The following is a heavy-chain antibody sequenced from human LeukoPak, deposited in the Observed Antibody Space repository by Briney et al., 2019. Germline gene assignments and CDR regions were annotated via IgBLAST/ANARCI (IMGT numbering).Heavy chain of an antibody. Sequence: EASVKVSCKASGYIFTGYYMHWVRQAPGQGLEWMGWINPNSGGTNYAQKFQGRVTMTRDTSISTAYMELSRLRSDDTAVYYCARLASLYDSSGYYWGDYWGQGTLVTVSS. CDR3: ARLASLYDSSGYYWGDY. J-gene: IGHJ4*02. CDR2: INPNSGGT. D-gene: IGHD3-22*01. CDR1: GYIFTGYY. V-gene: IGHV1-2*02.